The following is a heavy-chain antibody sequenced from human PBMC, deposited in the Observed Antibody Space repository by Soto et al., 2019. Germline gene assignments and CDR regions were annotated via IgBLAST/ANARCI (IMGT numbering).Heavy chain of an antibody. Sequence: SVKVSCKASGGSFSNFGIGWVRQAPGQGLEWMGGIVPVFGRPNYAQRFRGRLTITADESTSTGHMELISLRSDDTAVYYCAREGSGYNFWGQGTQVTVSS. V-gene: IGHV1-69*13. CDR1: GGSFSNFG. CDR2: IVPVFGRP. J-gene: IGHJ4*02. CDR3: AREGSGYNF. D-gene: IGHD5-12*01.